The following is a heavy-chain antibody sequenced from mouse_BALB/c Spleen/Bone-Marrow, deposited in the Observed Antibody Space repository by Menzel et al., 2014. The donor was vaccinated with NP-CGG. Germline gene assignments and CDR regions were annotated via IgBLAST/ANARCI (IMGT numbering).Heavy chain of an antibody. CDR2: ISYSGST. V-gene: IGHV3-8*02. D-gene: IGHD2-4*01. CDR3: ARYKDYYDHDGDYFDY. CDR1: GDSITSGY. Sequence: VQLQQSGPSLVKPSQTLSLTCSVTGDSITSGYWNWVRKFPGNKLEYMGYISYSGSTYYNPSLKSRISITRDTSKNQYYLQMNSVTTEDTATYYCARYKDYYDHDGDYFDYWGQGTTLTVSS. J-gene: IGHJ2*01.